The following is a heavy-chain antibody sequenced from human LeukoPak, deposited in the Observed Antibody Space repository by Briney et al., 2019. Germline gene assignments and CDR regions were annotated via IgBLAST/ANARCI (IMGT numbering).Heavy chain of an antibody. D-gene: IGHD3-9*01. CDR2: IYYSGST. V-gene: IGHV4-59*01. CDR3: ARRRYFDWFTPGDAFDI. Sequence: SETLSLTCTVSGGSISSYYWSWIRQPPGKGLEWIGYIYYSGSTNYNPSLKSRVTISVDTSKNKFSLKLSSVTAADTAVYYCARRRYFDWFTPGDAFDIWGQGTMVTVSS. CDR1: GGSISSYY. J-gene: IGHJ3*02.